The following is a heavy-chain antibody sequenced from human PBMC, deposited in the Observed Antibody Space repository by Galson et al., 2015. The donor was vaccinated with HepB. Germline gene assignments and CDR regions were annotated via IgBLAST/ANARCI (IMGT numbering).Heavy chain of an antibody. V-gene: IGHV3-23*01. CDR1: GLTFNKYV. CDR3: VRGRGGVISLFDY. Sequence: SLRLSCAASGLTFNKYVMTWVRQAPGKGLEWVSVISGSGGSTYYADSVKGRFTISRDNSKNTLYLQMNSLRAEDTAVYYCVRGRGGVISLFDYWGQGTLVTVSS. D-gene: IGHD3-10*01. J-gene: IGHJ4*02. CDR2: ISGSGGST.